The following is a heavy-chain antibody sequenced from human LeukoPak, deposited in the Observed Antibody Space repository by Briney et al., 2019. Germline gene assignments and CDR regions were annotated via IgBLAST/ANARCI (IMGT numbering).Heavy chain of an antibody. J-gene: IGHJ6*02. D-gene: IGHD5-24*01. V-gene: IGHV3-23*01. CDR3: AKSETADSSYSYNYLMDI. CDR2: ISGKGDWT. Sequence: PGGSLRLSCAASGFTFSTYAMSWVRQAPGRGLEWVSGISGKGDWTYYADSVKGRFTISRDNSKNTLYLQLSSLTAEDTAVYYCAKSETADSSYSYNYLMDIWGQGTTVTVSS. CDR1: GFTFSTYA.